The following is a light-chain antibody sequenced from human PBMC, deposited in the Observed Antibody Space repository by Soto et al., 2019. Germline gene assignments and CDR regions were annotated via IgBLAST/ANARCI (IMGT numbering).Light chain of an antibody. CDR2: GAS. J-gene: IGKJ4*01. CDR1: QSVSNN. Sequence: EIVMTQSPATLSVSPGERATLSCRASQSVSNNLAWYQQKPGQAPRLLIYGASTRATGIPARFSGSGSGTDFTLIFTSLQSEDFAVYYCKQYYEWVILGGGTKVEIK. V-gene: IGKV3-15*01. CDR3: KQYYEWVI.